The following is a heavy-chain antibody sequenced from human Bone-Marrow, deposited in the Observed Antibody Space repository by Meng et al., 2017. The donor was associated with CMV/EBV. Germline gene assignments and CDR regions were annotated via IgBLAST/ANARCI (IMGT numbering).Heavy chain of an antibody. D-gene: IGHD1-26*01. CDR1: GFTFSDYY. CDR3: ARVFSPPLGAHFYYGMDV. V-gene: IGHV3-11*01. Sequence: GESLKISCAASGFTFSDYYMNWIRQAPGKGLEWLSYISSSGTTIYYADSVKGRFTISRDNAKNSLYLQMNSLRAEDTAVYYCARVFSPPLGAHFYYGMDVWGQGTTVTVSS. CDR2: ISSSGTTI. J-gene: IGHJ6*02.